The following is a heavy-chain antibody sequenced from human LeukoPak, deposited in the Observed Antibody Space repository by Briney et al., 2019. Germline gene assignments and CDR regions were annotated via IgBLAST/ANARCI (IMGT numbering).Heavy chain of an antibody. CDR2: IWYDGSKK. Sequence: PGGSLRLSCAASGFTFSSHGMHWVRQAPGKGLEWVAAIWYDGSKKYYADSVKGRFSISRDNSKNMVFVEMNSLRAEDTAVYYCAVGEDSSSRYGYYYGMDVWGQGTTVTVSS. CDR3: AVGEDSSSRYGYYYGMDV. J-gene: IGHJ6*02. CDR1: GFTFSSHG. V-gene: IGHV3-33*01. D-gene: IGHD6-13*01.